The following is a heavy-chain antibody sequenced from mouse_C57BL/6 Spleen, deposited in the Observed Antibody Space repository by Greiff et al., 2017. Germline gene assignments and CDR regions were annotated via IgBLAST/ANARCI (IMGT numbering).Heavy chain of an antibody. Sequence: EVQVVESGGGLVKPGGSLKLSCAASGFTFSDYGMHWVRQAPEKGLEWVAYISSGSSTIYYADTVKGRFTISRDNAKNTLFLQMTSLRSEDTAMYYCARNHYYGSSYVAYWGQGTLVTVSA. CDR2: ISSGSSTI. CDR3: ARNHYYGSSYVAY. D-gene: IGHD1-1*01. CDR1: GFTFSDYG. J-gene: IGHJ3*01. V-gene: IGHV5-17*01.